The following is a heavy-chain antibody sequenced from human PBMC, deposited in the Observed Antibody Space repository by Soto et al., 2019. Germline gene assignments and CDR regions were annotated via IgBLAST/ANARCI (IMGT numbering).Heavy chain of an antibody. J-gene: IGHJ4*02. Sequence: QLQLQESGPGLVKPSETLSLTCTVSDDSIGRSNYFWGWIRQPPGKGLEWIGNIFYSGNTHYNPCLRSLATISLDTSNHKFSLRVSSVTAADTAVYYCARHLYSGDSSGSFGYWGPGALVIVSS. V-gene: IGHV4-39*01. D-gene: IGHD6-19*01. CDR2: IFYSGNT. CDR3: ARHLYSGDSSGSFGY. CDR1: DDSIGRSNYF.